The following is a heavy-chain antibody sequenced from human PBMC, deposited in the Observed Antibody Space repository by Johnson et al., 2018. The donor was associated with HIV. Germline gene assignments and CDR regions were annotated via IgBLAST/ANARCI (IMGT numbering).Heavy chain of an antibody. Sequence: VQLVESGGGLFQPGGSLRLSCAASGFTVSSNYMSWVRQAPGKGLEWVSVIYSGGSTYYADSVKGRFTISRDNSKNTLYLQMNSLRAEDTAVYYCARDKGNYDILTGYYNVGAFDIWGQGTMVTVSS. J-gene: IGHJ3*02. V-gene: IGHV3-66*03. CDR2: IYSGGST. D-gene: IGHD3-9*01. CDR3: ARDKGNYDILTGYYNVGAFDI. CDR1: GFTVSSNY.